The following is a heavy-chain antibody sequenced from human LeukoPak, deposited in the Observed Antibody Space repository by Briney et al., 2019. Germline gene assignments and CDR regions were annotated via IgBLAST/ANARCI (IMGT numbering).Heavy chain of an antibody. CDR3: ARVPFQQLVRWGWFDP. D-gene: IGHD6-13*01. V-gene: IGHV3-66*01. J-gene: IGHJ5*02. CDR1: GFTVSSNY. Sequence: GGSLRLSCAASGFTVSSNYMSWVRQAPGKGLEWVSVIYSGGSTYYADSVKGRFTISRDNSKNTLYLQMNSLRAEDTAVYYCARVPFQQLVRWGWFDPWGQGTLVTVSS. CDR2: IYSGGST.